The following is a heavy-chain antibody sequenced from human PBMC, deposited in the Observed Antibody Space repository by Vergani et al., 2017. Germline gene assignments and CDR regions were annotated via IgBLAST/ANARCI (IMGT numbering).Heavy chain of an antibody. J-gene: IGHJ5*02. CDR2: RSTTGGA. Sequence: QAQLQESGPGLVKPSETLSLTCHVFGVSATDYNCNWIRQAPGKGLEWIGSRSTTGGATHASHNPSLKSRISISVDTSKSQFALRLTSVTAADSAIYYXAGDTHSWQRADRWGQGLLVSVSS. CDR1: GVSATDYN. CDR3: AGDTHSWQRADR. D-gene: IGHD6-13*01. V-gene: IGHV4-4*09.